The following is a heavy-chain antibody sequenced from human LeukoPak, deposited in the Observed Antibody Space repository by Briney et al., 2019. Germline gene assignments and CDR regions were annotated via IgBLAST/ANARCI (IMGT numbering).Heavy chain of an antibody. Sequence: SVKVSCKASGGTFSSYAISWVRQAPGQGLEWMGGTIPIFGTANYAQKFQGRVTITADESTSTAYMELSSLRSEDTAVFYCAGSLKFITMIPHYWGQGTLVTVSS. J-gene: IGHJ4*02. D-gene: IGHD3-22*01. V-gene: IGHV1-69*13. CDR2: TIPIFGTA. CDR3: AGSLKFITMIPHY. CDR1: GGTFSSYA.